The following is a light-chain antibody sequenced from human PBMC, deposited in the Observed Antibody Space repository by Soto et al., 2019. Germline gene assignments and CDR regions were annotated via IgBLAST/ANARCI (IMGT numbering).Light chain of an antibody. Sequence: EIVLTQSPGTLSLSPGERATLSCRASQSVSSSYLAWYQQKPGQAPRLLIYGASSRATGIPDRFSGSGSGTDFTLTISRLAPEDFAVYYCQQYGSSPPWFTFGPGTKVDIK. V-gene: IGKV3-20*01. J-gene: IGKJ3*01. CDR2: GAS. CDR3: QQYGSSPPWFT. CDR1: QSVSSSY.